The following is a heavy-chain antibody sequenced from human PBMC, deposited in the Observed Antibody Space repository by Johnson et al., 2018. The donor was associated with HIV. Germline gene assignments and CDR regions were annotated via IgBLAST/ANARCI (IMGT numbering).Heavy chain of an antibody. Sequence: QVQLVESGGGVVQPGGSLRLSCAASGFTFRSYGMHWVRQAPGKGLEWVSTLYSSGNTYYADAVKGRFTISRDSSKNTLYLQINTLKVEDTAVYYCTRSKLQFLAPDAFDIWGQGTMVTVSS. CDR1: GFTFRSYG. J-gene: IGHJ3*02. CDR3: TRSKLQFLAPDAFDI. CDR2: LYSSGNT. V-gene: IGHV3-NL1*01. D-gene: IGHD5-24*01.